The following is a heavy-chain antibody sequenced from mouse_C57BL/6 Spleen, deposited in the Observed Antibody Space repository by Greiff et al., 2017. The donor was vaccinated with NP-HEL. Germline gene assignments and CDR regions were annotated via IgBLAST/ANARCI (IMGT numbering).Heavy chain of an antibody. V-gene: IGHV10-1*01. CDR3: VRQGPITTVVRYYAMDY. D-gene: IGHD1-1*01. J-gene: IGHJ4*01. CDR2: IRSKSNNYAT. Sequence: EVKLMESGGGLVQPKGSLKLSCAASGFSFNTYAMNWVRQAPGKGLEWVARIRSKSNNYATYYADSVKDRFTISRDDSESMLYLQMNNLKTEDTAMYYLVRQGPITTVVRYYAMDYWGQGTSVTVSS. CDR1: GFSFNTYA.